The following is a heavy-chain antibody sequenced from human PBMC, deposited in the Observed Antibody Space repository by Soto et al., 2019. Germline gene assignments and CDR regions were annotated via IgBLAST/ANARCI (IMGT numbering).Heavy chain of an antibody. D-gene: IGHD3-3*01. CDR3: ARRSLDNYDFWSGTRVGFDY. CDR2: ISAYNGNT. CDR1: GYTFTSYG. Sequence: QVQLVQSGAEVKKPGASVKVSCKASGYTFTSYGISWVRQAPGQGLEWMGWISAYNGNTNYAQKLQGRVTMTTDTSTSTAYMELRSLGSDDTAVYYCARRSLDNYDFWSGTRVGFDYWGQGTLVTVSS. V-gene: IGHV1-18*01. J-gene: IGHJ4*02.